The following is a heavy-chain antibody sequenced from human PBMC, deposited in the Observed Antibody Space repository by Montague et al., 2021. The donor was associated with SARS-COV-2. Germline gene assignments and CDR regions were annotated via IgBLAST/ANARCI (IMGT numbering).Heavy chain of an antibody. CDR2: IYYSGST. Sequence: SETLSLTCAVSGGSISSSNWWSWVRQPPGKGLEWIGYIYYSGSTNYNPSLKSRVTISVDTSKNQFSLKLSSVTAADTAVYYCARVTTKRTRYGSGSYRGFDAFDIWGQGTMVTVSS. D-gene: IGHD3-10*01. J-gene: IGHJ3*02. V-gene: IGHV4-4*02. CDR1: GGSISSSNW. CDR3: ARVTTKRTRYGSGSYRGFDAFDI.